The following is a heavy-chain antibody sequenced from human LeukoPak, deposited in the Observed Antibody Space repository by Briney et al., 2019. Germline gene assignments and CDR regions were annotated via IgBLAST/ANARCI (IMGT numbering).Heavy chain of an antibody. CDR3: ARDISTYSGTFPGGDH. CDR2: VNPSDGYT. Sequence: ASVKVSCKASGYTFNKFYMHWVRPAPGQGLEWMGIVNPSDGYTTYAQKFQGRVTMTRDMSTSTVYMELSSLTSDDTAVYFCARDISTYSGTFPGGDHRGQGTLVTVSS. CDR1: GYTFNKFY. J-gene: IGHJ4*02. D-gene: IGHD1-26*01. V-gene: IGHV1-46*02.